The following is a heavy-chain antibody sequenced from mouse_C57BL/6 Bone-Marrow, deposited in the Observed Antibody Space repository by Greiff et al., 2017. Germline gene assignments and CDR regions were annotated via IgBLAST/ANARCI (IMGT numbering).Heavy chain of an antibody. CDR1: GFNIKDDY. Sequence: EVQLQQSGAELVRPGASVKLSCTASGFNIKDDYMHWVKQRPEQGLEWIGWIDPENGDTEYASKFQGKATIPADTSSNTAYLQLSSLTSEDTAVYYCTTEGFFGYWGQGTTLTVSS. CDR3: TTEGFFGY. CDR2: IDPENGDT. J-gene: IGHJ2*01. D-gene: IGHD3-3*01. V-gene: IGHV14-4*01.